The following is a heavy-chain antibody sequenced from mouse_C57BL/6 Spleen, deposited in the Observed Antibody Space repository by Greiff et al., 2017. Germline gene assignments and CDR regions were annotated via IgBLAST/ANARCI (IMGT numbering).Heavy chain of an antibody. CDR2: INPNNGGT. D-gene: IGHD1-1*01. V-gene: IGHV1-22*01. CDR3: ARDTSSYWYFDV. J-gene: IGHJ1*03. CDR1: GYTFTDYN. Sequence: EVKLMESGPELVKPGASVKMSCKASGYTFTDYNMHWVKQSHGKSLEWIGYINPNNGGTSYNQKFKGKATLTVNKSSSTAYMELRSLTSEDSAVYYCARDTSSYWYFDVWGTGTTVTVSS.